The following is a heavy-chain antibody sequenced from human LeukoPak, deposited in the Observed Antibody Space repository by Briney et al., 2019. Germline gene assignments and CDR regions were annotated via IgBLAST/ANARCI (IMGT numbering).Heavy chain of an antibody. D-gene: IGHD4-11*01. CDR1: GGSLSGYY. V-gene: IGHV4-34*01. CDR2: INHSGAT. CDR3: ARGDYTDYTFYV. Sequence: PSETLSLTCTVYGGSLSGYYWSWIRQPPGKGLEWIGEINHSGATSYNPSLKSRVTISVDASRNQFSLKLTSETAADTAVYYCARGDYTDYTFYVWGQGTMVTVSS. J-gene: IGHJ3*01.